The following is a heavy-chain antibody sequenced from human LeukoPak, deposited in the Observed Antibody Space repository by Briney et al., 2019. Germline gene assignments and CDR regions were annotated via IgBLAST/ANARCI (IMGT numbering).Heavy chain of an antibody. V-gene: IGHV4-59*01. J-gene: IGHJ4*02. Sequence: XETLSLTCTVSGGSIGSYYWSWVRQPPGKGLEWIGYIYYSGSTNYNPSLKSRVTISVDTSKKQFSLKLSSVTAADTAVYYCARGGYDFWSGYYVYYFDYWGQGTLVTVPS. CDR2: IYYSGST. CDR1: GGSIGSYY. D-gene: IGHD3-3*01. CDR3: ARGGYDFWSGYYVYYFDY.